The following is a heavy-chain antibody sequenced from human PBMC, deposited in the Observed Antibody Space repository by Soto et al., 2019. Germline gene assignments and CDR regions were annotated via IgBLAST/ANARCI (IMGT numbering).Heavy chain of an antibody. CDR2: IYYSGST. CDR1: GGSISSGDYY. D-gene: IGHD3-22*01. Sequence: SETLSLTCTVSGGSISSGDYYWSWIRQPPGKGLEWIGYIYYSGSTYYNPSLKSRVTISVDTSKKQFSLKLSSVTAADTAVYYCARDRDSSGYYSPWFDPWGQGTLVTVSS. J-gene: IGHJ5*02. CDR3: ARDRDSSGYYSPWFDP. V-gene: IGHV4-30-4*01.